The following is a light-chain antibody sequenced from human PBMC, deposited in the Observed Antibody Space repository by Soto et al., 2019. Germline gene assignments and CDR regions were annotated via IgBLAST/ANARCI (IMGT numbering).Light chain of an antibody. J-gene: IGLJ1*01. V-gene: IGLV2-14*03. Sequence: QSALTQPASVSGSPGESITISCTGASSDVGGYDYVSWYQQHPGKAPKLMIYDVSDRPSGVSNRFSGSKSGNTASLTISRLKPEDEADYYCSSYTSDSLFVFGSGTKVTVL. CDR2: DVS. CDR1: SSDVGGYDY. CDR3: SSYTSDSLFV.